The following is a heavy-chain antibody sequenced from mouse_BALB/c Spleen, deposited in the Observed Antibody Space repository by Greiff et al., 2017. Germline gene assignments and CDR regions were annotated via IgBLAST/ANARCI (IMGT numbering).Heavy chain of an antibody. CDR3: ASIYGSSYGWFDY. Sequence: VQRVESGPGLVAPSQSLSITCTVSGFSFTGYGVHWVRQPPGKGLEWLGMIWGDGSTAYNSALKSRLSISTDNSKSQVFLKMNSLQTDDTARYYCASIYGSSYGWFDYWGQGTLVTVSA. V-gene: IGHV2-6-7*01. D-gene: IGHD1-1*01. CDR1: GFSFTGYG. CDR2: IWGDGST. J-gene: IGHJ3*01.